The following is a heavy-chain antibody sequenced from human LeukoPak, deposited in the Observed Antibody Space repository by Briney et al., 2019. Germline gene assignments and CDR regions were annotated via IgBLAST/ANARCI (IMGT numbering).Heavy chain of an antibody. D-gene: IGHD3-22*01. V-gene: IGHV3-21*01. CDR3: ARLNYYDSSGYYTWFDP. Sequence: GGSLRLSCAASGFTFSSYSMNWVRQAPGKGLEWVSSISSSSYIYHADSVKGRFTISRDNAKNSLYLQMNSLRAEDTAVYYCARLNYYDSSGYYTWFDPWGQGTLVTVSS. J-gene: IGHJ5*02. CDR1: GFTFSSYS. CDR2: ISSSSYI.